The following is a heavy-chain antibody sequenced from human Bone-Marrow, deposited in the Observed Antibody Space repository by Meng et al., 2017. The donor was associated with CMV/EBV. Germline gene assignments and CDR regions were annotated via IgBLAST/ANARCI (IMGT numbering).Heavy chain of an antibody. CDR1: GYTFTGYY. D-gene: IGHD6-19*01. CDR3: ARGGSGWHTTYYYYGMDV. Sequence: ASVKVSCKASGYTFTGYYMHWVRQAPGQGLEWMGRISSYDANTNYAQNFQDRVTMTTDTSTSTAYMELRSLTSDDTAVYYCARGGSGWHTTYYYYGMDVWGQGTTVTVSS. CDR2: ISSYDANT. V-gene: IGHV1-18*04. J-gene: IGHJ6*02.